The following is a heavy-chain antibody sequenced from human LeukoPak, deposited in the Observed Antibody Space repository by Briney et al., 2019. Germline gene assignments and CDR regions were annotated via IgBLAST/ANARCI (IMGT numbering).Heavy chain of an antibody. CDR3: ARDGGLNWNYYVEDVRWFDP. V-gene: IGHV4-30-2*01. Sequence: PSETLSLTCTVSGGSISSGGYYWSWIRQPPGKGLEWIGYIYHSGSTYYNPSLKSRVTISVDRSKNQFSLKLSSVTAADTAVYYCARDGGLNWNYYVEDVRWFDPWGQGTLVTVSS. CDR1: GGSISSGGYY. D-gene: IGHD1-7*01. CDR2: IYHSGST. J-gene: IGHJ5*02.